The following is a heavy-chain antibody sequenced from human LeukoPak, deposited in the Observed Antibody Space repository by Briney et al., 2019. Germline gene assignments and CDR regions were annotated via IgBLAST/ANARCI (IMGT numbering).Heavy chain of an antibody. CDR2: IIPIFGTA. V-gene: IGHV1-69*05. CDR1: GGTFSSYA. D-gene: IGHD6-6*01. J-gene: IGHJ3*02. Sequence: SVKVSCKASGGTFSSYAISWVRQAPGQGLEWMGGIIPIFGTANYAQKFQGRVTITTDESTSTAYMELSSLRSEDTAVYYCARGVLGQLAHSDAFDIWGQGTTVTVSS. CDR3: ARGVLGQLAHSDAFDI.